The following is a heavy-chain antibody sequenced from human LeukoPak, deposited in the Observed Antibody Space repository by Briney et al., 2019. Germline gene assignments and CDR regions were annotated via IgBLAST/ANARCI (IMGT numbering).Heavy chain of an antibody. D-gene: IGHD6-19*01. CDR1: GFTFSGYT. V-gene: IGHV3-30-3*01. J-gene: IGHJ3*02. CDR2: ISYDGDNK. CDR3: AKEGVAGTGDAFDI. Sequence: GGSLRLSCAVSGFTFSGYTAHWVRQAPGKGMEWVAVISYDGDNKYYGDSVKGRFTISRDNSKNTLYLQMNSLTTEDTAVYYCAKEGVAGTGDAFDIWGQGTMVTVSS.